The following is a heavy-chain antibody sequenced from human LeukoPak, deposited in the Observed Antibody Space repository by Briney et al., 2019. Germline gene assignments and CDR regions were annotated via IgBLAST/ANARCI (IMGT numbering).Heavy chain of an antibody. CDR2: ISGSGGST. CDR3: AKTHNDYGGYYFDY. CDR1: GFTFSSYA. Sequence: AGGSLRLSCAASGFTFSSYAMSWVRQAPGKGLEWVSAISGSGGSTYYADSVKGRFTISRDNSKNTLYLQMNSLRAKDTAVYYCAKTHNDYGGYYFDYWGQGTLVTVSS. D-gene: IGHD4-23*01. J-gene: IGHJ4*02. V-gene: IGHV3-23*01.